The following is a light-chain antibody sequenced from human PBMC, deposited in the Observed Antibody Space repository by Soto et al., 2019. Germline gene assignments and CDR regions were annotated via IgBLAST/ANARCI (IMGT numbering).Light chain of an antibody. CDR2: EGI. CDR1: SSDVGSYNL. V-gene: IGLV2-23*01. Sequence: QSVLTQPASVSGSPGQSITISCTGTSSDVGSYNLVSWYQQHPGKAPKLMIYEGIRRPTGVSDRFSGSKSGNTASLTISGLQAEDGADYHCCSYAGRGTVIFGGGTKLTVL. J-gene: IGLJ2*01. CDR3: CSYAGRGTVI.